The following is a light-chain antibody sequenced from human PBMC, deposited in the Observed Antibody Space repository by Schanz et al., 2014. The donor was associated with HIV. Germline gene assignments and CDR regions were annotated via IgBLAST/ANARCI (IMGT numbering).Light chain of an antibody. CDR1: QGINNW. CDR3: QQSHSAPWT. Sequence: DIQMTQSPSFVSASVGDRVTITCRASQGINNWLAWYQQKPGKAPKLLIYAASTLQRGVPSRFSGSGIGTDFTLTISSLQPEDFATYYCQQSHSAPWTFGQGTRVDIK. J-gene: IGKJ1*01. CDR2: AAS. V-gene: IGKV1-12*01.